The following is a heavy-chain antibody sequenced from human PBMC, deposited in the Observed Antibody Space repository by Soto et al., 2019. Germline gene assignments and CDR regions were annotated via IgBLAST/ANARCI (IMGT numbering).Heavy chain of an antibody. CDR2: ISRSGGTT. Sequence: GGSLRLSCAASGFTFSSYDMSWVRQAPGQGLEWVSAISRSGGTTYYAASLKGRFTISRDNSKNSLYLHMNSLRAEDTAVYYCAGGERIILMVVLHNFDFWGQGTLVTVSS. V-gene: IGHV3-23*01. CDR3: AGGERIILMVVLHNFDF. CDR1: GFTFSSYD. J-gene: IGHJ4*02. D-gene: IGHD3-22*01.